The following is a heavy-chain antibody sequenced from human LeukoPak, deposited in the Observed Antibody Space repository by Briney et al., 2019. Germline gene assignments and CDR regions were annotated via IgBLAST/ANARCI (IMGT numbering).Heavy chain of an antibody. V-gene: IGHV3-23*01. D-gene: IGHD3-10*01. CDR3: AGRYGSGTTFFDY. CDR1: GFTFSTHA. J-gene: IGHJ4*02. CDR2: ISGSGGTT. Sequence: PGGSLRLSCAASGFTFSTHAMNWVRQAPGKGLEWVSGISGSGGTTSYADSVKGRFTVSRDNSKNTLHLQMNSLRVEDTAVYYCAGRYGSGTTFFDYWGQGTLVTVSS.